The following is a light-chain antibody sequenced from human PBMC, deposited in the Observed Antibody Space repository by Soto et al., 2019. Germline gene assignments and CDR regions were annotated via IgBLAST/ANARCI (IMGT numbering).Light chain of an antibody. Sequence: EIVRTQSPATLSVSPGERATLSCRASQSVSSNLAWYQQKPGQAPRILIYGASNRATGIPARFSGSGSGTEFTLTISSLQSEDFAVYYCQQYKNWPRTFGQGPKVEI. CDR2: GAS. CDR3: QQYKNWPRT. V-gene: IGKV3-15*01. J-gene: IGKJ1*01. CDR1: QSVSSN.